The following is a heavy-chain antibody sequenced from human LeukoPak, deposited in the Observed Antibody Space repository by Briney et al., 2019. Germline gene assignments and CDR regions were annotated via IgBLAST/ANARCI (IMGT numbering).Heavy chain of an antibody. CDR2: ISYNGGST. Sequence: GGSLRLSYAASGFTFTNYAMSGVPQAPGKALDWVSAISYNGGSTYYSDSVKGRFTISRDNSKNTVYLQMNSLRAEDTAVYYCANPPNYGAYYYGMDVWGEGTTVTVSS. D-gene: IGHD4/OR15-4a*01. CDR3: ANPPNYGAYYYGMDV. CDR1: GFTFTNYA. V-gene: IGHV3-23*01. J-gene: IGHJ6*04.